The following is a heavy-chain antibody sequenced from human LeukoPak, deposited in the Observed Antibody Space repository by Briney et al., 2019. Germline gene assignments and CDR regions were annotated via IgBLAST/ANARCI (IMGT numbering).Heavy chain of an antibody. CDR3: ARGHEALGY. D-gene: IGHD3-10*01. J-gene: IGHJ4*02. CDR2: IYTGGGT. V-gene: IGHV3-53*01. CDR1: GFTVSDNY. Sequence: GGSLRLSCAASGFTVSDNYMTWVRQPPGKGLEWVSVIYTGGGTFYADSVKGRFTMSRDNSKNTLYLQMNSLRAEDTAVYYCARGHEALGYWGQGTLVTVSS.